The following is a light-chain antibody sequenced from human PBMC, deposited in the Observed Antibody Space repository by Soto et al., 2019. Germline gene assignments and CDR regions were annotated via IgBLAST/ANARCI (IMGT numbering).Light chain of an antibody. CDR3: SSYRSSSHVV. CDR1: SSDVGGYNY. Sequence: QSALTQPASVSGSPGQSITISCTGTSSDVGGYNYVSWYQQHPGKAPKLMIYDVSNRPSGVSNRFSGSKSGNTASLTISVLQAEDEADYYCSSYRSSSHVVFGGGTKLTVL. J-gene: IGLJ2*01. CDR2: DVS. V-gene: IGLV2-14*01.